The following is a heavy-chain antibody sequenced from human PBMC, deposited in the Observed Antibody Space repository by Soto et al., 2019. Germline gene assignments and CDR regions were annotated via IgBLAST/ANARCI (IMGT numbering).Heavy chain of an antibody. J-gene: IGHJ4*02. CDR3: ARVRRAAATYYFDY. CDR1: GGSISSGGYY. CDR2: IYYSGST. V-gene: IGHV4-31*03. Sequence: QVQLQESGPGLVKPSQTLSLTCTVSGGSISSGGYYWSWIRQHPGKGLEWIGYIYYSGSTYYSPSLKSRVTISVDTSKNQFSLKLSSVTAADTAVYYCARVRRAAATYYFDYWGQGTLVTVSS. D-gene: IGHD2-15*01.